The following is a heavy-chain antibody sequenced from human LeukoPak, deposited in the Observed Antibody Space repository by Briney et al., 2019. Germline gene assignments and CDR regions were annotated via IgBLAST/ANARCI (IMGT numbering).Heavy chain of an antibody. D-gene: IGHD6-13*01. CDR1: GGSISSGDYF. CDR3: AREVNVAAPGANDAFDI. V-gene: IGHV4-30-2*01. Sequence: PSETLSLTCTVSGGSISSGDYFWRWIRQPPGKGLEWIGYIYHSGSAYYNPSLKSRVTISVDRSKNQFSLKLSSVTAADTAVYYCAREVNVAAPGANDAFDIWGQGTMVTVSS. J-gene: IGHJ3*02. CDR2: IYHSGSA.